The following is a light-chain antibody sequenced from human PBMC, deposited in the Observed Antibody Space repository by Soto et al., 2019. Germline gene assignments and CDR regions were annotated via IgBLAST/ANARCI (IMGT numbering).Light chain of an antibody. CDR3: QLYNSYSEG. Sequence: DIQMTQSPSTLSGSVGDRVTITCRASQTISSWLAWYQQKPGKAAKLLIYKASTLKSGVPSRFSGSGSRREFTLTISRLQPDDFATYCCQLYNSYSEGFGQGTKVEL. CDR1: QTISSW. CDR2: KAS. J-gene: IGKJ1*01. V-gene: IGKV1-5*03.